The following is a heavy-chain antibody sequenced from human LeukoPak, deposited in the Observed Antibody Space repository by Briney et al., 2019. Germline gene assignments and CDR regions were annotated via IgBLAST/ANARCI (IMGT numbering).Heavy chain of an antibody. J-gene: IGHJ3*02. CDR3: ARGYYDSSGYGAFDI. CDR2: IIPIFGTA. D-gene: IGHD3-22*01. Sequence: KVSCKASGGTFSSYAISWVRQAPGQGLEWMGGIIPIFGTANYAQKFQGRVTITADESTSTAYMELSSLRSEDTAVYYCARGYYDSSGYGAFDIWGQGTMVTVSS. CDR1: GGTFSSYA. V-gene: IGHV1-69*01.